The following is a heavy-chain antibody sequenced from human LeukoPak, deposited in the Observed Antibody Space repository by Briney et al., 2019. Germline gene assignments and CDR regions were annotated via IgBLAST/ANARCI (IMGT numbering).Heavy chain of an antibody. J-gene: IGHJ6*03. Sequence: GGSMRLSCVASGFTFSTYNMNWVRQAPGKGLEWVSHISPRGTTRYYADSVKGRFTISRDNAKNSLYLKMSSLRVEDSAVYYCASFSIRTGAYYLDVWGKGTTVAVSS. CDR3: ASFSIRTGAYYLDV. V-gene: IGHV3-48*04. CDR2: ISPRGTTR. D-gene: IGHD2/OR15-2a*01. CDR1: GFTFSTYN.